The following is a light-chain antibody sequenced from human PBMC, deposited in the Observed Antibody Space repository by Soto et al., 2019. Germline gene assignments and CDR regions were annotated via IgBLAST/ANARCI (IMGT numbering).Light chain of an antibody. V-gene: IGKV1-9*01. CDR2: TAF. CDR1: QGISNY. Sequence: DIQLTQSPSSLSASVGDRVTITCRASQGISNYLPWYRQKAGKAPKLLIHTAFTMQDGVASRCSGSGAGTEYTLTISSLRPEELATDYCQHRHSYSLTFGGGTKVDI. J-gene: IGKJ4*02. CDR3: QHRHSYSLT.